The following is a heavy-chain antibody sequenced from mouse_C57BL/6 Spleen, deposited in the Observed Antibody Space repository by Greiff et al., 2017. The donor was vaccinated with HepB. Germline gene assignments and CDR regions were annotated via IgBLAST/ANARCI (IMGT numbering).Heavy chain of an antibody. J-gene: IGHJ4*01. Sequence: EVMLVESGEGLVKPGGSLKLSCAASGFTFSSYAMSWVRQTPEKRLEWVAYISSGGDYIYYADTVKGRFTISRDNARNTLYLQMSSLKSEDTAMYYCTRDRPYYYGSRGDYAMDYWGQGTSVTVSS. CDR3: TRDRPYYYGSRGDYAMDY. V-gene: IGHV5-9-1*02. CDR1: GFTFSSYA. D-gene: IGHD1-1*01. CDR2: ISSGGDYI.